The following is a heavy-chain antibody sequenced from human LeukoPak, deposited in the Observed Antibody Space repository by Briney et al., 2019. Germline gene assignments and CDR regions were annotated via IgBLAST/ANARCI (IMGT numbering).Heavy chain of an antibody. J-gene: IGHJ4*02. D-gene: IGHD4-11*01. Sequence: PGRSLRLSCAASGFTYSHYGMHWVRQAPGKGLEWVAVIWSDATEKYYGDAVKGRFTISRDNSRNTLYLQMNNLRVEDTAVYYCAKDAQRGFDYSNSLEYWGQGTLVTVSS. CDR3: AKDAQRGFDYSNSLEY. CDR2: IWSDATEK. V-gene: IGHV3-33*06. CDR1: GFTYSHYG.